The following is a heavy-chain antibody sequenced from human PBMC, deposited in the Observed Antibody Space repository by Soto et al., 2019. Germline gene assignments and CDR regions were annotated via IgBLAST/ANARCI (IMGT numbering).Heavy chain of an antibody. CDR2: ITRGVDRT. Sequence: PGGSLRLSCVASGFSVSNYSMSWVRQAPGKGLECVSHITRGVDRTYYADSVKGRFTISRDNSKNTMYLQLDGLRVEYTAVYCCARVEDAGSYYAFWGQGTLVTVSS. D-gene: IGHD3-10*01. CDR3: ARVEDAGSYYAF. V-gene: IGHV3-23*01. CDR1: GFSVSNYS. J-gene: IGHJ4*02.